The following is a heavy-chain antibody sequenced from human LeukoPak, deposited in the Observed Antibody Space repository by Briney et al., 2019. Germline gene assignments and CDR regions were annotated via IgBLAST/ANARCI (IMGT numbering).Heavy chain of an antibody. CDR1: GYSFISYW. CDR2: IDPSYSDR. Sequence: GSFKIFCNASGYSFISYWISWVSQILEKGLERIGRIDPSYSDRNYGPFFQGYFTFSADKSISTANLHCSSRKASDTAMYYCARHSAIAATGDAFDIWGQGTMVTVSS. V-gene: IGHV5-10-1*01. CDR3: ARHSAIAATGDAFDI. D-gene: IGHD6-13*01. J-gene: IGHJ3*02.